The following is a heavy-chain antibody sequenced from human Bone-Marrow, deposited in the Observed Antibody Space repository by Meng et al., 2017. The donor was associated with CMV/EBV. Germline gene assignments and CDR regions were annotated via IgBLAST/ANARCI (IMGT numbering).Heavy chain of an antibody. CDR2: ISYDGSNK. Sequence: GESLKXYCPASGFTFSSYAMHWVRQAPGKGLEWVAVISYDGSNKYYADPVKGRFTISRDNSKNTLYLQMNSLRAEDTAVYYCTRAPVGAGFGYWGQGTLVTVSS. CDR3: TRAPVGAGFGY. V-gene: IGHV3-30-3*01. CDR1: GFTFSSYA. D-gene: IGHD1-26*01. J-gene: IGHJ4*02.